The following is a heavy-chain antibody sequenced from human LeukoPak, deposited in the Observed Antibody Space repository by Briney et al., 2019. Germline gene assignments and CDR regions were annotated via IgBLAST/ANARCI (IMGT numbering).Heavy chain of an antibody. D-gene: IGHD1-26*01. CDR2: ISAYNGDT. V-gene: IGHV1-18*01. J-gene: IGHJ4*02. CDR1: GYTFNRYG. Sequence: ASVKVSCKASGYTFNRYGFTWVRQAPGQGLEWMGWISAYNGDTNYAQKFQGRVTMTTDTSTTTAYMELRSLGSDDTAVYYCASGSGSPAGDYWGQGTLVTVSS. CDR3: ASGSGSPAGDY.